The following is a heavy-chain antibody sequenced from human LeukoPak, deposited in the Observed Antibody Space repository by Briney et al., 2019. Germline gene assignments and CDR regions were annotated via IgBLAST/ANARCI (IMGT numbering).Heavy chain of an antibody. CDR2: IYYSGST. CDR3: ARTVEGGTTYYFDY. D-gene: IGHD1-26*01. CDR1: SGLIGSYY. Sequence: SETLSLTCTVCSGLIGSYYRSWIRQPPGKGLEWSGYIYYSGSTNYNPSLKSRVTISVDTSTNQFSLMLRSVPGADAAAYYCARTVEGGTTYYFDYWGQGTLVTVSS. J-gene: IGHJ4*02. V-gene: IGHV4-59*01.